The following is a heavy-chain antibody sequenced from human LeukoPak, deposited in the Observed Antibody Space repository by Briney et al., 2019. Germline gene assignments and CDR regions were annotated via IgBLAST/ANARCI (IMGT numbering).Heavy chain of an antibody. CDR3: ARAGYSYGYGNWFDP. Sequence: ASVKVSCKASGYTFTSYAMHWVRQAPGQRLEWMGWTNAGNGNTKYSQEFQGRVTITRDTSASTAYMELSSLRSEDMAVYYCARAGYSYGYGNWFDPWGQGTLVTVSS. CDR2: TNAGNGNT. V-gene: IGHV1-3*02. D-gene: IGHD5-18*01. J-gene: IGHJ5*02. CDR1: GYTFTSYA.